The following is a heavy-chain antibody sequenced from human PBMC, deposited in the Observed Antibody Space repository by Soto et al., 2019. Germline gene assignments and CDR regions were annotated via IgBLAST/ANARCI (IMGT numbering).Heavy chain of an antibody. V-gene: IGHV3-48*03. Sequence: GGSLRFSCAASGFTFSSYEMSWVRQAPGKGLEWVSYISDTGSTIYYADSVKGRFTISRDNAKNSLYLQLNSLGAEDTAVYYCATFPQSTKRGYWGQGTPVTVSS. CDR2: ISDTGSTI. J-gene: IGHJ4*02. D-gene: IGHD2-8*01. CDR3: ATFPQSTKRGY. CDR1: GFTFSSYE.